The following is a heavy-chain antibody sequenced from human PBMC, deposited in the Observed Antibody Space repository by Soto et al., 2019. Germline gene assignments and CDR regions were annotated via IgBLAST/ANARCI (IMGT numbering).Heavy chain of an antibody. CDR2: ISWNSGSI. J-gene: IGHJ4*02. CDR1: GFTFDDYA. V-gene: IGHV3-9*01. Sequence: EVQLVESGGGLVQPGRSLRLSCAASGFTFDDYAMHWVRQAPGKGLEWVSGISWNSGSIGYADSVKGRFTISRDNAKNSLYLQMNSLRAEDTALYYCAKGDCSSTGCDFDYWGQGTLVTVSS. CDR3: AKGDCSSTGCDFDY. D-gene: IGHD2-2*01.